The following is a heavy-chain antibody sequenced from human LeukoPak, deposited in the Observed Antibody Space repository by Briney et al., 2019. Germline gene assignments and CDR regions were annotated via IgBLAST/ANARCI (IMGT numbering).Heavy chain of an antibody. CDR3: ARGGVTYDYGS. CDR1: GYSISSGYY. CDR2: IYHNGNT. D-gene: IGHD3-10*01. Sequence: SETPSLTCAVSGYSISSGYYWGWIRQPPGKGLEWIGNIYHNGNTYYNPSLKSRVTISVDTSKNQFSLKLSSVTAADTAVYYCARGGVTYDYGSWGQGTLVTVSS. J-gene: IGHJ5*02. V-gene: IGHV4-38-2*01.